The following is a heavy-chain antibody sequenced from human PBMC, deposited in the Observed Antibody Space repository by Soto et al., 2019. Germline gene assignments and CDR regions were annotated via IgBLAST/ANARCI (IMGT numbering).Heavy chain of an antibody. V-gene: IGHV3-23*01. CDR1: GFTFNNYA. Sequence: GGSLRLSCAASGFTFNNYAMSWVRQAPGKGLEWVSDISGDGGTTYYADSVKGRFTISRDNAKNTLYLQMNSLRAEDSAVYYCAREEGYGSGRYFDYWGLGTLVTVSS. CDR3: AREEGYGSGRYFDY. CDR2: ISGDGGTT. D-gene: IGHD3-10*01. J-gene: IGHJ4*02.